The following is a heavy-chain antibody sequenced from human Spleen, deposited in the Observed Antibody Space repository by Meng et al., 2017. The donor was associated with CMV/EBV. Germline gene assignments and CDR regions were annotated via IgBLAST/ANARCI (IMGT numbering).Heavy chain of an antibody. CDR3: AALRGTWNYRASDMDV. Sequence: ASVKVSCKSSGYTFTDYYMHWVRQAPGQGLEWMGWINPNSGGTNFAQKFQGRVTMTRDTSISTAYMELSRLRSDDTAVYYCAALRGTWNYRASDMDVWGQGTTVTVSS. CDR1: GYTFTDYY. D-gene: IGHD1-7*01. CDR2: INPNSGGT. V-gene: IGHV1-2*02. J-gene: IGHJ6*02.